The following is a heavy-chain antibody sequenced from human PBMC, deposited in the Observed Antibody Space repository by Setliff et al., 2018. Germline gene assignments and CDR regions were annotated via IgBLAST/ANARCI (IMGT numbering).Heavy chain of an antibody. CDR3: ARDGGEY. Sequence: GESLKISCAASGFTFSSYWMSRVRQAPGKGLEWVANIKQDGSEKYYVVSVKGRFTISRDNAKNSLYLQMNSLRAEDTAVYYCARDGGEYWGQGTLVTVSS. CDR2: IKQDGSEK. J-gene: IGHJ4*02. D-gene: IGHD3-16*01. V-gene: IGHV3-7*01. CDR1: GFTFSSYW.